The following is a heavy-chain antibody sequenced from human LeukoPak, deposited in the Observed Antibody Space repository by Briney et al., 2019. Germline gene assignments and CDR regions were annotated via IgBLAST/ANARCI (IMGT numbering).Heavy chain of an antibody. J-gene: IGHJ4*02. Sequence: GGSLRLSCAASGFTFSSYSMNWVRQAPGKGLEWVSSITSSSNYIYYADSVMGRFTISRDNAKNSLYLQMSSLRAEDTAVYYCARDGGARPDYWGQGTLVTVSS. CDR2: ITSSSNYI. CDR3: ARDGGARPDY. D-gene: IGHD2-21*01. CDR1: GFTFSSYS. V-gene: IGHV3-21*01.